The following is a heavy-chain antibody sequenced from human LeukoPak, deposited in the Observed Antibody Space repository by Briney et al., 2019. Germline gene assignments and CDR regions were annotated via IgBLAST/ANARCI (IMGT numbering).Heavy chain of an antibody. CDR1: GYTFTSYD. Sequence: ASVKVSCKASGYTFTSYDINWARQATGQGLEWMGWMNPNSGNTGYAQKFQGRVTITRNTSISTAYMELSSLRSEDTAVYYCARGRGYCSSTSCYGPGGDAFDIWGQGTMVTVSS. CDR3: ARGRGYCSSTSCYGPGGDAFDI. CDR2: MNPNSGNT. D-gene: IGHD2-2*01. V-gene: IGHV1-8*03. J-gene: IGHJ3*02.